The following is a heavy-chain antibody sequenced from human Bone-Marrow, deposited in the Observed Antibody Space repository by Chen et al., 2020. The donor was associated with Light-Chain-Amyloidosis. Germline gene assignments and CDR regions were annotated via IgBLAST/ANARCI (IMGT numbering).Heavy chain of an antibody. D-gene: IGHD6-13*01. Sequence: QVQLVQSGAEMKKPGASVKVSCKASGYTFSDYYMHWVRQAPGQGLEWMGWINPNTGGTTYAQSFQGRVTMTRDTSISTTYVELSGLTPDDTVVYYCARGRRSLYYFDFWGQGTLVTVSS. CDR3: ARGRRSLYYFDF. V-gene: IGHV1-2*02. CDR2: INPNTGGT. J-gene: IGHJ4*02. CDR1: GYTFSDYY.